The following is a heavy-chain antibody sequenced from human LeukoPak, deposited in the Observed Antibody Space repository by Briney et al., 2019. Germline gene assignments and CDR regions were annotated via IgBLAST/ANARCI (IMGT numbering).Heavy chain of an antibody. CDR2: INPSGGST. CDR1: GYTLTSYN. D-gene: IGHD2-2*02. CDR3: ARVAAEVVGVPGAIGFGWLRRDYYYMDV. J-gene: IGHJ6*03. Sequence: GASVKVSCKGSGYTLTSYNMHWVRQAPGEGIGWVGIINPSGGSTSYAQTFQGRVTMTRDMSTSTVYMELSSLRSEDTAVYYCARVAAEVVGVPGAIGFGWLRRDYYYMDVWGKGTTVTVSS. V-gene: IGHV1-46*01.